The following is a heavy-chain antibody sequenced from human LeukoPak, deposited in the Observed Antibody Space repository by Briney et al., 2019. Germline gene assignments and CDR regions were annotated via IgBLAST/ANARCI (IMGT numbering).Heavy chain of an antibody. CDR3: ARERSGRPYSSGWGYYFDY. D-gene: IGHD6-19*01. Sequence: PSETLSLTCTVSGGSMSSYYWSWIRQPPGKGLEWIGYINYSGSTNYNPSLKSRVTISVDTSKNQFSLKLSYVTAADTAVYYCARERSGRPYSSGWGYYFDYWGQGTLVTVSS. J-gene: IGHJ4*02. V-gene: IGHV4-59*01. CDR2: INYSGST. CDR1: GGSMSSYY.